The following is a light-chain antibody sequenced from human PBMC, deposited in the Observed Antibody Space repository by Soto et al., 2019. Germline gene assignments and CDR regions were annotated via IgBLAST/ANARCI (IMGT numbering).Light chain of an antibody. CDR3: QQDNNYSPT. CDR2: DAS. Sequence: DIQMTQSPSTLSAYVGDRVTITCRASQSITNWVAWYQQKPGKAPKLLIYDASNLESGVPSRFSGGGSGTDFTLTVSSLHPDDFATYYCQQDNNYSPTFGQGTKVEV. CDR1: QSITNW. J-gene: IGKJ1*01. V-gene: IGKV1-5*01.